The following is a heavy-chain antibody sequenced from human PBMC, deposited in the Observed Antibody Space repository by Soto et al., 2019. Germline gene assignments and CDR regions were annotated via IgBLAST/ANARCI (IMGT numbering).Heavy chain of an antibody. D-gene: IGHD2-21*02. J-gene: IGHJ6*02. Sequence: SETLSLTCTVSGGSISGYYWSWIRQPPGKGLEWIGYMYNTGSTVYNPSFKSRVNISVDTSKNQLSLKQNTVTAANTAVYYCARDLWGYCGTACYPLDVWGQGTTVT. CDR1: GGSISGYY. CDR3: ARDLWGYCGTACYPLDV. CDR2: MYNTGST. V-gene: IGHV4-59*01.